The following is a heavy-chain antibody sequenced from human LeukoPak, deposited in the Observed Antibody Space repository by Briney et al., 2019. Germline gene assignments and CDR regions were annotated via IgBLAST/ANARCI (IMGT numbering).Heavy chain of an antibody. CDR1: GGSISSSSYY. J-gene: IGHJ4*02. V-gene: IGHV4-39*01. CDR3: ARGNWNAGNFDY. Sequence: SETLSLTCTVSGGSISSSSYYWGWIRQPPGKGLEWIGGIYYSGSTYYNPSLKSRVTISVDTSKNQFSLKLSSVTAADTAVYYCARGNWNAGNFDYWGQGTLVTVSS. CDR2: IYYSGST. D-gene: IGHD1-1*01.